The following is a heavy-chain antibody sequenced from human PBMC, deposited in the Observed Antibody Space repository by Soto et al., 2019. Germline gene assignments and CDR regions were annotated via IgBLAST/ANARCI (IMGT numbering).Heavy chain of an antibody. CDR1: GFTFDDYG. D-gene: IGHD2-21*01. J-gene: IGHJ3*02. V-gene: IGHV3-20*04. Sequence: GGSLRLSCAASGFTFDDYGMSWVRQALGKGLKWVYGINWNGGSTGYADSVKGRFTISRDNAKNSLYLQMNSLRAEDTALYYCARSPYSYSDAFDIWGQGTMVTVSS. CDR3: ARSPYSYSDAFDI. CDR2: INWNGGST.